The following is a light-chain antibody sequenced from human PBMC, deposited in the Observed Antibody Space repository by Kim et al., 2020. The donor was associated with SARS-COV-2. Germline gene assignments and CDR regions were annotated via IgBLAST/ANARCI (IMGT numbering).Light chain of an antibody. V-gene: IGKV1-39*01. CDR3: QESYTDPYT. CDR1: QTITTY. CDR2: SAS. Sequence: SVSVGDRVTIPCRATQTITTYLNLYQQKPGKAPKRLFYSASSLQTVLPSRFTGTGSGTDFTLTITSLQPEDFATYYCQESYTDPYTFGQGTKLE. J-gene: IGKJ2*01.